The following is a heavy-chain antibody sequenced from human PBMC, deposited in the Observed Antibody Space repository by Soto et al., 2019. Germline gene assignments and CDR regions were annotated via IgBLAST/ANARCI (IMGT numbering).Heavy chain of an antibody. CDR1: GYTFTSYA. V-gene: IGHV7-4-1*01. CDR2: INTNTGNP. D-gene: IGHD3-9*01. Sequence: GASVKVSCKASGYTFTSYAMNVVRQAPGQGLEWMGWINTNTGNPTYAQGFTGRFVFSLDTSVSTAYLQICSLQASDTATYYCTKGAERTVQRFLDWVCGHWGQGTPVTVSS. CDR3: TKGAERTVQRFLDWVCGH. J-gene: IGHJ4*02.